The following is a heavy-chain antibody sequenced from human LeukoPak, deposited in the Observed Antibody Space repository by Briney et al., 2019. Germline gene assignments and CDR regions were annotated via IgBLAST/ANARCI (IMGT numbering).Heavy chain of an antibody. D-gene: IGHD3-16*01. J-gene: IGHJ4*02. CDR3: AKEGEAFDY. Sequence: GWSLRLSVAAPGFTFGSYSMSWVRQAPGKGLEWVSAISGSGGSTYYADSVKGRFTISRDNSKNTLYLQMNSLRAEDTAVYYCAKEGEAFDYWGQGTLVTVSS. CDR1: GFTFGSYS. V-gene: IGHV3-23*01. CDR2: ISGSGGST.